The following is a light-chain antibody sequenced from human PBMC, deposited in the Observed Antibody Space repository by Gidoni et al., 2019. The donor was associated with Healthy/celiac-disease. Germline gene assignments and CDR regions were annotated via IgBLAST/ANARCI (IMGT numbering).Light chain of an antibody. Sequence: QSALTQPRSVSGSPGQSVTISCTGTSSDVGGYNYVSWYQQHPSKAPKLMIYDVSKRPSGVPDRFSGSKSANTASLTISGLQAEDEADYYCCSYAGSYTFDVVFGGGTKLTVL. J-gene: IGLJ2*01. CDR3: CSYAGSYTFDVV. CDR1: SSDVGGYNY. V-gene: IGLV2-11*01. CDR2: DVS.